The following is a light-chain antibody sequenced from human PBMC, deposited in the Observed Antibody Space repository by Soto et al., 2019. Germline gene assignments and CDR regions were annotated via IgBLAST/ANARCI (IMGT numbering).Light chain of an antibody. CDR1: QSVSSN. CDR2: GAS. Sequence: EIVMTQSPATLSVSPGERATLSCRASQSVSSNLAWYQQKPGQAPRLLIYGASTRATGIPARFSGSGSGTAFTLPISSLQSEDFAVHYCQQYNNWPPYTFGQGTKLEIK. J-gene: IGKJ2*01. CDR3: QQYNNWPPYT. V-gene: IGKV3-15*01.